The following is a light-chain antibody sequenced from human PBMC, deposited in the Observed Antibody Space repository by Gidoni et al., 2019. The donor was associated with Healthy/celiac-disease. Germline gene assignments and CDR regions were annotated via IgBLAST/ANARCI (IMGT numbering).Light chain of an antibody. CDR1: QSISSY. CDR2: AAS. Sequence: DIQMTQSPSSLSASVGYRVNITCRASQSISSYLNWYQQKPGKAPKLLIYAASSLQSGVPSRFSGSGSGTDFTLTISSLQPEDFATYYCQQSYSTPLTFGGGTKVEIK. V-gene: IGKV1-39*01. J-gene: IGKJ4*01. CDR3: QQSYSTPLT.